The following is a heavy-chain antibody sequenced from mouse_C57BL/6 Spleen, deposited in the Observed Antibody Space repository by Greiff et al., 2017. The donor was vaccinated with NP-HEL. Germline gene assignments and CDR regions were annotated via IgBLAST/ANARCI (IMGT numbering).Heavy chain of an antibody. Sequence: EVQGVESGGGLVKPGGSLKLSCAASGFTFSSYAMSWVRQTPEKRLEWVATISDGGSYTYYPDNVKGRFPISRDNAKNNLYLQMSHLKSEDTAMYYCARDRARYFDVWGTGTTVTVSS. D-gene: IGHD3-3*01. V-gene: IGHV5-4*01. J-gene: IGHJ1*03. CDR1: GFTFSSYA. CDR3: ARDRARYFDV. CDR2: ISDGGSYT.